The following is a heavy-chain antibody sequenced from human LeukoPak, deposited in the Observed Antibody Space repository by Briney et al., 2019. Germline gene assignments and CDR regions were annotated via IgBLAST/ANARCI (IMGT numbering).Heavy chain of an antibody. V-gene: IGHV3-74*01. CDR1: GFTFSNYW. J-gene: IGHJ4*02. Sequence: GGSLRLSCAASGFTFSNYWMHWVRQAPGKGLVWVSRINSDGSSTTCADSVKGRFTISRDNAKNTLYLQMSSLRADDTAVYYCAKDMGGGQQLAVDYWGQGTLVTVSS. CDR2: INSDGSST. CDR3: AKDMGGGQQLAVDY. D-gene: IGHD6-13*01.